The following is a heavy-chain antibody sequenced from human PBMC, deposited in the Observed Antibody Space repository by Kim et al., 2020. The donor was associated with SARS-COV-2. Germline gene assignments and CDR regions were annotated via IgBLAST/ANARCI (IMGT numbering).Heavy chain of an antibody. V-gene: IGHV2-70*01. CDR1: GFSLSPSGMC. J-gene: IGHJ4*02. CDR3: ARMMIPQTYGGNSGVDY. Sequence: SGPTLVKPTQTLTLTCTFSGFSLSPSGMCVSWIRQPPGKALEWLALIDWDDDKYYSTSLKTRLTISKDTSKNQVVLTMTNMDPVDTATYYCARMMIPQTYGGNSGVDYWGQGTLVTVSS. D-gene: IGHD4-17*01. CDR2: IDWDDDK.